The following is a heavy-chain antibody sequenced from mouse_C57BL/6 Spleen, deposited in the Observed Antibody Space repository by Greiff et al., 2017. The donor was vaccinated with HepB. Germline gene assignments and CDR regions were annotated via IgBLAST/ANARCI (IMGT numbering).Heavy chain of an antibody. CDR1: GFTFSSYG. J-gene: IGHJ4*01. Sequence: EVKLMESGGDLVKTGGSLKLSCAASGFTFSSYGMSWVRQTPDKRLEWVATISSGGSYTYYPDSVKGRFTISRDNAKNTLYLQMSSLKSEDTAMYYCARHGYYGSEDYAMDYWGQGTSVTVSS. D-gene: IGHD1-1*01. CDR2: ISSGGSYT. V-gene: IGHV5-6*01. CDR3: ARHGYYGSEDYAMDY.